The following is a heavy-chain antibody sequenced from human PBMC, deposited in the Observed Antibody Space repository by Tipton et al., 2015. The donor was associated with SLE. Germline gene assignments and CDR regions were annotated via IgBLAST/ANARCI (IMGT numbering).Heavy chain of an antibody. J-gene: IGHJ4*02. V-gene: IGHV3-48*01. Sequence: GSLRLSCAASGFTFINYNMNWVRRAPGKGLEWLSNISGSGTTRFYADSVKGRFTISRDNAKNSVYLEMNSLRAEDTAVYYCARDWHSSGWYWGPLEYGGQGTLVTVSS. CDR3: ARDWHSSGWYWGPLEY. D-gene: IGHD6-19*01. CDR2: ISGSGTTR. CDR1: GFTFINYN.